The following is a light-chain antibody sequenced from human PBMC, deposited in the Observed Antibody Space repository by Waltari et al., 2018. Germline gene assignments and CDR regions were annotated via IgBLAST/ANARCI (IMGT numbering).Light chain of an antibody. CDR2: WAS. Sequence: DIVLTQSPESLAVSLGERATIHCKSSQSISYSSNNRNYLAWYQQKPGQPPALLIYWASTRESGVPDRFSGSGSGTDFTLTIDSLQAEDVAVYYCHQYYRTPYTFGQGTKLEIK. V-gene: IGKV4-1*01. CDR3: HQYYRTPYT. CDR1: QSISYSSNNRNY. J-gene: IGKJ2*01.